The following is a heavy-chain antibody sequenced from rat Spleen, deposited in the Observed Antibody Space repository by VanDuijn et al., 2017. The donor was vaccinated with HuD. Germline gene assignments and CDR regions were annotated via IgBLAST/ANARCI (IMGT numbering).Heavy chain of an antibody. Sequence: EVQLVESGGGLVQPGRSLKLSCAASGFTFNNNWMTWIRQAPGKGLEWVASITNAAGKVYYPDSVKGRFTISRDTAQNILYLQMISPRSEDTATYYCTRGGYFIYWGQGVRVTVSS. V-gene: IGHV5-31*01. CDR1: GFTFNNNW. CDR3: TRGGYFIY. J-gene: IGHJ2*01. D-gene: IGHD2-5*01. CDR2: ITNAAGKV.